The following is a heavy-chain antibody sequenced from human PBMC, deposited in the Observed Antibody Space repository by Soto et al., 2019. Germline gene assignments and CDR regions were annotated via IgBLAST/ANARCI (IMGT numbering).Heavy chain of an antibody. CDR2: INTHNGNT. CDR1: GYTFSTYG. Sequence: QVQLEQSAPEVKKPGASVKVSCKASGYTFSTYGISWVRQAPGQGLEWMGWINTHNGNTNYAQNLQGRVTMTADTSTSTAYMELRGLRSDDTAVYYCTREGSAPYYYYGMDVWGQGTTVTVSS. V-gene: IGHV1-18*01. J-gene: IGHJ6*02. D-gene: IGHD3-10*01. CDR3: TREGSAPYYYYGMDV.